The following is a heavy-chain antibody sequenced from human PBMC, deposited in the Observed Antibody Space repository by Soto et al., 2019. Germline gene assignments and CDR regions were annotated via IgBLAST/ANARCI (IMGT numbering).Heavy chain of an antibody. J-gene: IGHJ4*02. CDR3: ASGIQLWLRRINNGYAG. CDR1: GGTFSTYA. CDR2: IIPMFGTA. D-gene: IGHD5-18*01. Sequence: QVQLVQSGAEVKKPESSVKVSCKAPGGTFSTYAISWVRQAPGQGLEWMGGIIPMFGTANYAQRFQDRVPSTADESTNTVYVELSSLRSEDPAVYFCASGIQLWLRRINNGYAGWGQGTLVTVSS. V-gene: IGHV1-69*12.